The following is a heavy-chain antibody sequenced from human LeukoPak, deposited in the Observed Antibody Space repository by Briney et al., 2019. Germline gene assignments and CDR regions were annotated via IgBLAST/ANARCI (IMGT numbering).Heavy chain of an antibody. D-gene: IGHD1-26*01. J-gene: IGHJ4*02. CDR3: ARGLMGATHIDF. V-gene: IGHV4-4*02. CDR1: GGSISSSNW. Sequence: SETLSLTCAVSGGSISSSNWWSWVRQPPGKGLEWIGEIYHSGSTNYNPSLKSRVTISVDKSQNQFSLKLSSVTAADTAVYYCARGLMGATHIDFWGQGTLVTVSS. CDR2: IYHSGST.